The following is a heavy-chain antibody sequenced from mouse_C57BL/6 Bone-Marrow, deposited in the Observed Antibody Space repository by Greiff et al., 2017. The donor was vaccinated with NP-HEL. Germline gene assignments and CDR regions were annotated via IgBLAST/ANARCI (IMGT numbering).Heavy chain of an antibody. V-gene: IGHV5-4*01. J-gene: IGHJ3*01. CDR1: GFTFSSYA. Sequence: EVQLVESGGGLVKPGGSLKLSCAASGFTFSSYAMSWVRQTPEKRLEWVATISDGGSYTYYPDNVKGRFTISRDNAKNNLYLQMSHLKSEDTAMYYCARDFFEGFAYWGQGTLVTVSA. CDR2: ISDGGSYT. CDR3: ARDFFEGFAY.